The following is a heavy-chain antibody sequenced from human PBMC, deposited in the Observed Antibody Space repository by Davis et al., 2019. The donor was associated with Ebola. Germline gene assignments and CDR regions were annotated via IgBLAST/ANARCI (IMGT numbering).Heavy chain of an antibody. CDR3: ARDRILEWLGYGMDV. D-gene: IGHD3-3*01. J-gene: IGHJ6*02. CDR2: ISSSSSYI. Sequence: GESLKISCAASGFTFSDYYMSWIRQAPGKGLEWVSSISSSSSYIYYADSVKGRFTISRDNAKNSLYLQMNSLRAEDTAVYYCARDRILEWLGYGMDVWGQGTTVTVSS. V-gene: IGHV3-11*06. CDR1: GFTFSDYY.